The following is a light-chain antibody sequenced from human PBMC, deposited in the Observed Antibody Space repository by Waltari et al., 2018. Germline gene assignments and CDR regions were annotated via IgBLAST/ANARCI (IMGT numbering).Light chain of an antibody. CDR3: QQYDNLPSWA. CDR2: DAS. J-gene: IGKJ1*01. V-gene: IGKV1-33*01. Sequence: DIQMTQSPSSLSASEGARVTTTCQASQDISNYLNWYQQKPGKAPQLLIYDASNLETGVPSRFSGSASGTDFTFTISSLQPEDIATYYCQQYDNLPSWAFGQGTKVEIK. CDR1: QDISNY.